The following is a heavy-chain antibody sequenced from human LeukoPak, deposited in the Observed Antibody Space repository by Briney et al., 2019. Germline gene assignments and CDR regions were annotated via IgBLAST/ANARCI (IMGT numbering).Heavy chain of an antibody. Sequence: PGGSLRLSCAASGFTFSSYGMHWVRQAPGKGLEWVAVIWYDGSNKYYADSVKGRFTISRDNSKDTLYLQVNSLRAEDTAVYYCAKVRESDTSGWYTFDYWGQGTLVTVSS. J-gene: IGHJ4*02. CDR1: GFTFSSYG. CDR2: IWYDGSNK. V-gene: IGHV3-33*06. D-gene: IGHD6-19*01. CDR3: AKVRESDTSGWYTFDY.